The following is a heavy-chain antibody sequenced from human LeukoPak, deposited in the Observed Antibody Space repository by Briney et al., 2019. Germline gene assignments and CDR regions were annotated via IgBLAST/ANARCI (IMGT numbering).Heavy chain of an antibody. J-gene: IGHJ5*02. CDR3: ARDSRYYGSGSHHNWFDP. CDR2: IYTSGST. D-gene: IGHD3-10*01. V-gene: IGHV4-4*07. CDR1: GGSFSSYY. Sequence: SETLSLTCAVYGGSFSSYYWSWIRQPAGKGLEWIGRIYTSGSTNYNPSLKSRVTMSVDTSKNQFSLKLSSVTAADTAVYYCARDSRYYGSGSHHNWFDPWGQGTLVTVSS.